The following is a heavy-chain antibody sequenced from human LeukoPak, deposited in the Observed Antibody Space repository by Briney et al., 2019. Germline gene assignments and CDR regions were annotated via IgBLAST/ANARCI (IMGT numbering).Heavy chain of an antibody. J-gene: IGHJ4*02. CDR3: ARLEYYYVSGNYYKLFDY. CDR1: GFIVSSNY. CDR2: ITSTGSVI. D-gene: IGHD3-10*01. Sequence: GGSLRLSCAVSGFIVSSNYMTWVRQPPGKGLEGVSYITSTGSVIYDADSVKGRFTISRDNAKNSLYLQMNSLRDEDTAVYYCARLEYYYVSGNYYKLFDYWGQGTLVTVCS. V-gene: IGHV3-48*02.